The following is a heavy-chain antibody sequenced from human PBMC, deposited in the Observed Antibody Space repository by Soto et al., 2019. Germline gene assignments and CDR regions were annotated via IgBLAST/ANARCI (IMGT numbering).Heavy chain of an antibody. CDR1: GGTFSSYA. J-gene: IGHJ4*02. V-gene: IGHV1-69*13. Sequence: VKVSCKASGGTFSSYAISWVRQAPGQGLEWMGGIIPIFGTANYAQKFQGRVTITADKSTSTAYMELSSLRSEDTAVYYCARKVGATWYFDYWGQGTLVTVSS. D-gene: IGHD1-26*01. CDR2: IIPIFGTA. CDR3: ARKVGATWYFDY.